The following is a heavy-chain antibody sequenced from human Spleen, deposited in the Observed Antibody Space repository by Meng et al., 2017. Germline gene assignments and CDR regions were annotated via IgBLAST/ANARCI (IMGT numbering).Heavy chain of an antibody. D-gene: IGHD4-11*01. CDR2: IYYSGST. CDR3: ARGPTTVAHDFDY. J-gene: IGHJ4*02. CDR1: GGSISSYY. V-gene: IGHV4-59*12. Sequence: SETLSLTCTVSGGSISSYYWSWIRQPPGKGLEWIGYIYYSGSTNYNPSLESRATISVDTSQNNLSLKLSSVTAADSAVYYCARGPTTVAHDFDYWGQGTLVTVSS.